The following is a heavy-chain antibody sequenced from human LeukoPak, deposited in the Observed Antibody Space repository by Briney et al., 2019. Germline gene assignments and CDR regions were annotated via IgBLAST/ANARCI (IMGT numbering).Heavy chain of an antibody. J-gene: IGHJ4*02. CDR1: GFTFSIYA. CDR2: IRGDSTET. D-gene: IGHD3-3*01. CDR3: ARGHFGVVLDY. Sequence: GGSLRLSCAASGFTFSIYAMSWVRQAPGKGLEWVSSIRGDSTETRHAGSLMGRFTISRDNAKKSLYLQMNSLRVEDTAVYYCARGHFGVVLDYWGQGTLVTVSS. V-gene: IGHV3-21*01.